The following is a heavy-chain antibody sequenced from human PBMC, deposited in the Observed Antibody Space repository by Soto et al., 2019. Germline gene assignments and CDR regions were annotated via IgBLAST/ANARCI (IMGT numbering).Heavy chain of an antibody. CDR1: GGSISSDY. CDR2: VYTSGYS. CDR3: AREPTTAGTVNWFDP. J-gene: IGHJ5*02. Sequence: VQLQESGPGLVKPSETLSLICTVSGGSISSDYLSWIRQPAGKGLEWIGRVYTSGYSNSNPSLKSRETMSVDTSKKQFSLNLSSVTAADTAVYYCAREPTTAGTVNWFDPWGQGTLVTVSS. D-gene: IGHD6-13*01. V-gene: IGHV4-4*07.